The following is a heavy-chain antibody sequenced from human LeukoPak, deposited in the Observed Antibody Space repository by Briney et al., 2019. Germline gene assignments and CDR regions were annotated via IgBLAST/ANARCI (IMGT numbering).Heavy chain of an antibody. CDR1: GDSISGSY. CDR2: IYSSGTT. D-gene: IGHD3-10*01. CDR3: AKEGGSGNLVYFDY. V-gene: IGHV4-4*09. J-gene: IGHJ4*02. Sequence: SETLSLTCTVSGDSISGSYWSWIRQPPGQGLEYIGYIYSSGTTNYNPSLKSRFTISVDTSRNQLFLKLTSVTAADTAVYFCAKEGGSGNLVYFDYWGQGALVTVSS.